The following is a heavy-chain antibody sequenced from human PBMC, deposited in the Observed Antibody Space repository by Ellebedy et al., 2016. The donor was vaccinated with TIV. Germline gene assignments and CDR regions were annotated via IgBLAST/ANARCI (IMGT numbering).Heavy chain of an antibody. D-gene: IGHD2-21*01. CDR3: ARFAGYIPNDF. CDR2: MNPHSGNR. CDR1: GYTFTDYD. V-gene: IGHV1-8*01. Sequence: SVKVSCXASGYTFTDYDINWVRQATGQAPEWMGWMNPHSGNRAYAQKFQGRVTMTANTSMTTAYLELNSLTSEDTAIYYCARFAGYIPNDFWGQGSLVTVSS. J-gene: IGHJ4*02.